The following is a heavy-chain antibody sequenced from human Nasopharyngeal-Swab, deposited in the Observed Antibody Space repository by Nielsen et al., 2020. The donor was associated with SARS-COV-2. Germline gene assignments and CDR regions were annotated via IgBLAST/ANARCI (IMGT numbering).Heavy chain of an antibody. Sequence: GGSLRLSCAASGFTFSDYYMSWIRQAPGKGLEWVSYISSSGSTIYYADSVKGRFTISRDNAKNSLYLQMNSLRAEDTAVYYCAPFWSGYYDYYYGMDVWGQGTTLTVSS. D-gene: IGHD3-3*01. CDR2: ISSSGSTI. V-gene: IGHV3-11*01. J-gene: IGHJ6*02. CDR1: GFTFSDYY. CDR3: APFWSGYYDYYYGMDV.